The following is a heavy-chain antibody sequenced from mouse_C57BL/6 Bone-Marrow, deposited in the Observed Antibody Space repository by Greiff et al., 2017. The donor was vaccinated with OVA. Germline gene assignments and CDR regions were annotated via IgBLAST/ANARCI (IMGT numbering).Heavy chain of an antibody. CDR2: IRSKSNNYAT. D-gene: IGHD2-12*01. CDR1: GFSFNTYA. CDR3: VRDSFYWYFDV. V-gene: IGHV10-1*01. Sequence: EVHLVESGGGLVQPKGSLKLSCAASGFSFNTYAMNWVRQAPGKGLEWVARIRSKSNNYATYYADSVKDRFTISRDDSESMLYLQMNNLKTEDTAMYYCVRDSFYWYFDVWGTGTTVTVSS. J-gene: IGHJ1*03.